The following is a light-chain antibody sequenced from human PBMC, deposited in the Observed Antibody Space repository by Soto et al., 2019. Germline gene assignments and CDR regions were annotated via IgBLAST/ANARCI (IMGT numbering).Light chain of an antibody. CDR3: CSYAGSYTGV. V-gene: IGLV2-11*01. Sequence: QSALTQPRSVSGSPGQSVTISCTGTSSDVGGYNHVSWYQHHPGKAPKVKIYDVTKRPSGVPDRFSGSKSGNTASLTISGLQAEDEADYYCCSYAGSYTGVFGGGTKLTVL. J-gene: IGLJ3*02. CDR1: SSDVGGYNH. CDR2: DVT.